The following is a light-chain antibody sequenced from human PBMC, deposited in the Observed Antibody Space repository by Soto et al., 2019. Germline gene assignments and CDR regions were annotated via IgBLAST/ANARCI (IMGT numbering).Light chain of an antibody. J-gene: IGKJ1*01. Sequence: DIVMTQSPLSLPVTPGEPASISCRSSQSLLHSNGDTYLEWYLQKLGQSPQLLIYLRSLRAAGVPDRFSGGGSGTDFTLKIRRVEAEDVGVYYCMQALQTPRTFGQGTKVEIK. CDR2: LRS. CDR1: QSLLHSNGDTY. V-gene: IGKV2-28*01. CDR3: MQALQTPRT.